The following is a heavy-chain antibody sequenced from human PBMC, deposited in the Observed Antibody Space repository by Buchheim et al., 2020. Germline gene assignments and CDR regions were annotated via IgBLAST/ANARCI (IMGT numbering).Heavy chain of an antibody. J-gene: IGHJ4*02. D-gene: IGHD6-6*01. Sequence: EVQLVESGGGLVQPGGSRRLSCAASGFTFRGFALTWGRQTPGRGLEWVSTISASGGTTYYADSVKGRFTVYRANSKNTLYLQMISLRAEDTAVYYCAKDVSTRLVGYWGQGTL. CDR3: AKDVSTRLVGY. CDR2: ISASGGTT. V-gene: IGHV3-23*04. CDR1: GFTFRGFA.